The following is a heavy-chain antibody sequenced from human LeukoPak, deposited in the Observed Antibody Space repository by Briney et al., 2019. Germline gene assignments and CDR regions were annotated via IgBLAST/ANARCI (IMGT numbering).Heavy chain of an antibody. CDR1: GFIFSSYW. Sequence: PGGSLRLSCAASGFIFSSYWMTWVRQAPGKAPEWVANIRHDGREKYYVGSVKGRFIISRDNAKNSLYLQMNSLGLEDTAIYYCAWGMDVWGQGTTVTVSS. J-gene: IGHJ6*02. V-gene: IGHV3-7*04. CDR3: AWGMDV. CDR2: IRHDGREK.